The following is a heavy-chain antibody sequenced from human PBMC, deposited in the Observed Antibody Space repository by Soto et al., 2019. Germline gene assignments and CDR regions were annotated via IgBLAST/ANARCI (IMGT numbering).Heavy chain of an antibody. V-gene: IGHV4-4*02. J-gene: IGHJ5*02. CDR2: IHHSGST. D-gene: IGHD2-2*01. CDR3: ARVRQGCSSTSCYFDP. Sequence: SETLSLTCAVSGGSISSSNWWNWVRQPPGKGLEWIGEIHHSGSTNYNPSLKSRVTISVDKSKNQFSLKLNSVTAADTAVYYCARVRQGCSSTSCYFDPWGQGTTATVSS. CDR1: GGSISSSNW.